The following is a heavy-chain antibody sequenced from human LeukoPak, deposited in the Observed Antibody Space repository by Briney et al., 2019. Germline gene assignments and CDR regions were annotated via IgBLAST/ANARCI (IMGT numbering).Heavy chain of an antibody. CDR3: ARLQLGIVDY. CDR2: IYYSGST. Sequence: SETLSLTCTVSGGSISSSSYYWGWIRQPPGKGLEWIGSIYYSGSTYYNPSLKSRVTISVDTSKNQFSLKLSSVTAADTAVYYCARLQLGIVDYWGQGTLVTVSS. CDR1: GGSISSSSYY. J-gene: IGHJ4*02. D-gene: IGHD7-27*01. V-gene: IGHV4-39*01.